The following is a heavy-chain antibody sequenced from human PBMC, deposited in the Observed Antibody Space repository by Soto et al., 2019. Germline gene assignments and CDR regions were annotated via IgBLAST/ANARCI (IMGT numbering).Heavy chain of an antibody. Sequence: QVQLVESGGGVVQPGRSLRLSCAASGFSFSISPMHWVRQAPGKGPEWVALISYDGTNKFYADSVKGRFTISRDNSKSTLYLQVDTLSPEDAALYYCAGDPKTPVAQHWTFTSFDPWGQGTLVPFSS. CDR2: ISYDGTNK. V-gene: IGHV3-30-3*01. J-gene: IGHJ5*02. D-gene: IGHD1-1*01. CDR3: AGDPKTPVAQHWTFTSFDP. CDR1: GFSFSISP.